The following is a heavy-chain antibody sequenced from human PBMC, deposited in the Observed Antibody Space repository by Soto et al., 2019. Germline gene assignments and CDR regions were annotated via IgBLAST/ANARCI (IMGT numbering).Heavy chain of an antibody. CDR1: GGAFNSSG. D-gene: IGHD6-13*01. J-gene: IGHJ5*02. CDR2: IIPLFGTT. CDR3: ARVRGSSWYNWFDL. V-gene: IGHV1-69*01. Sequence: QVQLVQSGAEVKKPGSSVKVSCKASGGAFNSSGIRWVRQARGQGLDWMGGIIPLFGTTNFARKFKGRVTITADDSTSTVYMHLSSLTFDDTAVYYCARVRGSSWYNWFDLWGQGTLVTVSS.